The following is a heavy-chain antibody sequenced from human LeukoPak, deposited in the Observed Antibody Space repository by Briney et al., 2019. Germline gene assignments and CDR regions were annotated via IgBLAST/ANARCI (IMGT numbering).Heavy chain of an antibody. Sequence: TSETLSLTRTVSGGSISSYYWSWIRQPPGKGLEWIGYIYYSGSTNYNPSLKSRVTISVDTSKNQFSLKLRSVTAADTAMYYCARAYSSSWYYNWFDPWGQGTLVTVSS. J-gene: IGHJ5*02. V-gene: IGHV4-59*08. CDR3: ARAYSSSWYYNWFDP. CDR1: GGSISSYY. D-gene: IGHD6-13*01. CDR2: IYYSGST.